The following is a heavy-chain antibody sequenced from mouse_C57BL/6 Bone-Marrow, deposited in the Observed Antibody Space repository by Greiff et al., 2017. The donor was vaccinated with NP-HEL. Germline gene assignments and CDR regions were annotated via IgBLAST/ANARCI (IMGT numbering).Heavy chain of an antibody. Sequence: QVQLQQSGSELRSPGSSVKLSCKDFDSEVFPIAYMSWVRQKPGHGFEWIGGILPSIGRTIYGEKFEDKATLDADTLSNTAYLELNSLTSEDSAIYYCARRGATVVGLSYWYFDVWGTGTTVTVSS. V-gene: IGHV15-2*01. CDR3: ARRGATVVGLSYWYFDV. CDR2: ILPSIGRT. D-gene: IGHD1-1*01. CDR1: DSEVFPIAY. J-gene: IGHJ1*03.